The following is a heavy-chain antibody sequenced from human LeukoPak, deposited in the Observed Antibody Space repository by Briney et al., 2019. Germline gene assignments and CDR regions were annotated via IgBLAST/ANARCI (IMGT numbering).Heavy chain of an antibody. V-gene: IGHV1-8*01. D-gene: IGHD3-10*01. Sequence: ASVKVSCKASGYTFTSYDINWVRQATGQGLEWMGWMNPNSGNTGYAQKFQGRVTMTRNTSISTAYMELSSLRSEDTAVYYCARGPPRGGVTMVRGVIIPHYYYYYGMDVWGQGTTVTVSS. CDR2: MNPNSGNT. CDR1: GYTFTSYD. CDR3: ARGPPRGGVTMVRGVIIPHYYYYYGMDV. J-gene: IGHJ6*02.